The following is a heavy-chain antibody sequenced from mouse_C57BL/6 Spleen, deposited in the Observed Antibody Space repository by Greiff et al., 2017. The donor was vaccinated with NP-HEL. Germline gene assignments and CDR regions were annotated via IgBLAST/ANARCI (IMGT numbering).Heavy chain of an antibody. Sequence: VQLQQSGAELVKPGASVKISCKASGYAFSSYWMNWVKQRPGKGLEWIGQIYPGDGDTNYNGKFKGKATLTADKSSSTAYMQLSSLTSEDSAVYFCARYPYSNYVVEYYFDYWGQGTTLTVSS. D-gene: IGHD2-5*01. CDR1: GYAFSSYW. J-gene: IGHJ2*01. CDR2: IYPGDGDT. CDR3: ARYPYSNYVVEYYFDY. V-gene: IGHV1-80*01.